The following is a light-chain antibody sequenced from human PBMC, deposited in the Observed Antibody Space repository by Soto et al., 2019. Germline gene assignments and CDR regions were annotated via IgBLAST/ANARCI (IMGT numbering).Light chain of an antibody. J-gene: IGKJ1*01. Sequence: EIVMTQSPATLSVSPGESATLSWRASQSVGSDLAWYQQKPGQAPRLLIYDASSRATGIPDRFSGSGSGTDFTLTISRLEPEDFAMYYCQQCGGSPTFGQGTKVDIK. V-gene: IGKV3-20*01. CDR3: QQCGGSPT. CDR1: QSVGSD. CDR2: DAS.